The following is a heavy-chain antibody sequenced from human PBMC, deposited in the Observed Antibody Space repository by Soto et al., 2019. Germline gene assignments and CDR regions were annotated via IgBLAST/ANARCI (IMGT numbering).Heavy chain of an antibody. D-gene: IGHD3-22*01. CDR3: AREGSSSGPDYEY. CDR1: GFSFSDYY. CDR2: TRNKASSYTT. J-gene: IGHJ4*02. V-gene: IGHV3-72*01. Sequence: EVQLVESGGGLVQPGGSLRLSCAASGFSFSDYYINWVRQAPGKGLEWVGRTRNKASSYTTDYAAFVKGRFTISRDDSNHLIYLQMNSLKTEDTAVYYCAREGSSSGPDYEYWGQGTLVTVSS.